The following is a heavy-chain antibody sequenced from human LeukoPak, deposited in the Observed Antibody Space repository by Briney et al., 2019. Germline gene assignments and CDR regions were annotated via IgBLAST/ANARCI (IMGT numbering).Heavy chain of an antibody. CDR1: GFTFSSYG. J-gene: IGHJ4*02. CDR2: IRYDGSNK. V-gene: IGHV3-30*02. Sequence: GGSLRLSCAASGFTFSSYGMHWVRQAPGKGLEWVAFIRYDGSNKYYADSVKGRFTISRDNSKNTLYLQMNSLRAEDTAVYYCASRLPGIAVAGPPDYWGQGTLVTVSS. D-gene: IGHD6-19*01. CDR3: ASRLPGIAVAGPPDY.